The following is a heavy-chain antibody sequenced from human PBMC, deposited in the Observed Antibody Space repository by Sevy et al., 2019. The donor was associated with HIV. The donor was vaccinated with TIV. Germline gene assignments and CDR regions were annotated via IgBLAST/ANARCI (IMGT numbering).Heavy chain of an antibody. CDR2: IHYSGST. J-gene: IGHJ4*02. CDR3: ARGRSAVATYYTWSTVAGYYFDY. D-gene: IGHD6-19*01. Sequence: SETLSLTCTVSGDSISSGANYWGWIRQHPVKGLESIGYIHYSGSTYDNPSLKSRITMSVDTSKNQFSLKLRSVTAADTAVYYCARGRSAVATYYTWSTVAGYYFDYWGQGTLVTVSS. CDR1: GDSISSGANY. V-gene: IGHV4-31*03.